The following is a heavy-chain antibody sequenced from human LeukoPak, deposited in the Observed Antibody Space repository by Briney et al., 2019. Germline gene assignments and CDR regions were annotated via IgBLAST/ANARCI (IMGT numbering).Heavy chain of an antibody. V-gene: IGHV3-7*01. J-gene: IGHJ6*04. Sequence: PGGSLRLSCEASGITISDAWMSWVRQAPGKGLEWVANIKQDGGEKYYVDSVKGRFTISGDNAKNSLYLQMNSLRAEDTAVYYCARDRGFGQADVWGKGTTVTVSS. CDR2: IKQDGGEK. D-gene: IGHD3-10*01. CDR1: GITISDAW. CDR3: ARDRGFGQADV.